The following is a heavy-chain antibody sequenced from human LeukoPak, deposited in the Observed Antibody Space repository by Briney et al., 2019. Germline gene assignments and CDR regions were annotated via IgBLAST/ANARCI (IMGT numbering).Heavy chain of an antibody. Sequence: GGSLRLSCAASGFTVSIYAMHWVRQAPGKGLEWVAFIRYDGSNKYYADSVKGRFTISRDNSKNTLYLQMNSLRAEDTAVYYCANSRGGGSSWYYFDYWGQGTLVTVSS. CDR2: IRYDGSNK. V-gene: IGHV3-30*02. J-gene: IGHJ4*02. D-gene: IGHD6-13*01. CDR3: ANSRGGGSSWYYFDY. CDR1: GFTVSIYA.